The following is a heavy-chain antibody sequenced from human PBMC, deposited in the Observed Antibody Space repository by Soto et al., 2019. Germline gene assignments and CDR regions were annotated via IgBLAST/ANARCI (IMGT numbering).Heavy chain of an antibody. V-gene: IGHV4-39*01. D-gene: IGHD3-10*01. Sequence: QLQLQESGPGLVKPSETLSLTCTVSRGSISRSSYYWSWIRQPPGKGLEWIGSIFYTGSTYYNPSLKSRVTISADTPKNLFSLKLSSVTAADTAVYYCTFGSGSHDYWGQGTLVTVSS. J-gene: IGHJ4*02. CDR1: RGSISRSSYY. CDR3: TFGSGSHDY. CDR2: IFYTGST.